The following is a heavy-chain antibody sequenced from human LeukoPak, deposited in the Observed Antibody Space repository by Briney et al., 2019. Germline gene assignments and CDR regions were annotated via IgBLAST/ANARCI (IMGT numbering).Heavy chain of an antibody. CDR1: GFTFTNYW. V-gene: IGHV3-74*01. J-gene: IGHJ4*02. Sequence: GGSLRLSCTASGFTFTNYWMHWVRQAPGMGLVWVSRLPPDELGIIYADSVKGRFTVSRDNAKNTVYLQMNNLRVDDTAMYYCVGTIASRGSEYWGQGALVTISS. D-gene: IGHD6-6*01. CDR3: VGTIASRGSEY. CDR2: LPPDELGI.